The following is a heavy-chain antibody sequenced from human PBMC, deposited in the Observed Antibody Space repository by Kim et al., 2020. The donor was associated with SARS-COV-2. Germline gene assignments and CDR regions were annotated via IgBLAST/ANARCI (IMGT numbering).Heavy chain of an antibody. V-gene: IGHV5-51*01. CDR2: IYPRESDV. CDR3: ATGPGVLTNYYFDF. J-gene: IGHJ4*02. CDR1: GSKVSTYW. Sequence: GESLKISCHTSGSKVSTYWIGWVRQLPGKGLEVMGSIYPRESDVRYSQSSQGLVTIAADGSGAFAKWSALKVSDTAFYYCATGPGVLTNYYFDFWGQGPLVTVSS. D-gene: IGHD4-4*01.